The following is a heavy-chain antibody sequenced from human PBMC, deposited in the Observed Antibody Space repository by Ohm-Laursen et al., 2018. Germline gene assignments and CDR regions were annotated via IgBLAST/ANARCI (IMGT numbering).Heavy chain of an antibody. D-gene: IGHD2/OR15-2a*01. CDR2: IRKDGGET. J-gene: IGHJ3*02. V-gene: IGHV3-7*01. CDR3: ARDPTFHAFDI. CDR1: GFIFSNYW. Sequence: SLRLSCSASGFIFSNYWMTWVRQAPGKGLEWVANIRKDGGETYYVDSVKGRFTIPRDNAKNSLYLQINSLKGEDTAVYFCARDPTFHAFDIWGQGTMVTVSS.